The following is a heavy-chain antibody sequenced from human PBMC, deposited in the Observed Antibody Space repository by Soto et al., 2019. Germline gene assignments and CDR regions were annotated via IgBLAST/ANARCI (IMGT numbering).Heavy chain of an antibody. CDR2: ISPSSSYT. J-gene: IGHJ3*02. V-gene: IGHV3-11*06. CDR3: ARNHIAASGTSAYDI. D-gene: IGHD6-13*01. Sequence: GGSLRLSCAASGFTFSDYYMSWIRQAPGKGLEWVSYISPSSSYTNYAVSVKGRFTISRDNAKNSVYLQMNSLRAEDTAVYYCARNHIAASGTSAYDIWGQGTMVTVSS. CDR1: GFTFSDYY.